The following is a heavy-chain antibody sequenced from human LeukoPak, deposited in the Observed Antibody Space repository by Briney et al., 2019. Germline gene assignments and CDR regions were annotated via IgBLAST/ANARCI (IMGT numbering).Heavy chain of an antibody. CDR2: ISGSSTYI. CDR1: GFTFNRYN. D-gene: IGHD1-26*01. CDR3: ARDPYSGNYGNYYYYYMDV. V-gene: IGHV3-21*01. J-gene: IGHJ6*03. Sequence: GGSLRLSCAASGFTFNRYNMNWVRRAPGKGLEWVSSISGSSTYIYYADSVKGRFTISRDNAKNSLFLQMNSLRAEDTALYFCARDPYSGNYGNYYYYYMDVWGKGTTVTISS.